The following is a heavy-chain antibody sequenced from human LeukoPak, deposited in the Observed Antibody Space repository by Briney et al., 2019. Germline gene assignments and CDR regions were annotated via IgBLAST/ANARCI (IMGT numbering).Heavy chain of an antibody. Sequence: PSETLSLTCTVSGGSIINYYWSWIRQSAGKGLEWVGHIYITGSTNYNPSLKSRLTMSVDTSKNQFSLKLRSVTAADTAVYYCARLKFYDSTGYHPGYYMDVWGKGITVTVSS. V-gene: IGHV4-4*07. CDR2: IYITGST. CDR3: ARLKFYDSTGYHPGYYMDV. CDR1: GGSIINYY. D-gene: IGHD3-22*01. J-gene: IGHJ6*03.